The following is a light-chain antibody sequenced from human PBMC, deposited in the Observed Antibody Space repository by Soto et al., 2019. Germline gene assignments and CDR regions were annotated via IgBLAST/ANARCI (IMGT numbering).Light chain of an antibody. CDR1: QSVRSE. Sequence: EIVMTQSPASLSVSPGERVTLSCRASQSVRSELAWYQQKSGQPPRLLIYGASTRATGIPARFSGSGSGTEFTLTISSLQSEDFAVYYCQQYNNWPAWTFGQGTKVDIK. J-gene: IGKJ1*01. V-gene: IGKV3-15*01. CDR3: QQYNNWPAWT. CDR2: GAS.